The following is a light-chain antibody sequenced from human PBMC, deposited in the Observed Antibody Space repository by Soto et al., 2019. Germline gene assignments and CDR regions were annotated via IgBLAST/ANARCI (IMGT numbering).Light chain of an antibody. Sequence: DIQMTQSPSSLSASVEDRVIITCRASQSISNHLNWYQQKPGKAPKLLIFAASSLQSGVPSRFSGSGSGTDFTLTISSLQPEDFATYYCQQSYSTPTFGGGTKWIS. CDR3: QQSYSTPT. CDR2: AAS. V-gene: IGKV1-39*01. CDR1: QSISNH. J-gene: IGKJ4*01.